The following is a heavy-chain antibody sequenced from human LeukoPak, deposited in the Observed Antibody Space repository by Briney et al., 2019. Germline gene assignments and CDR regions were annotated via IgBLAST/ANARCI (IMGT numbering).Heavy chain of an antibody. CDR3: ARDQYSGYSSSWYDAFDI. CDR2: ISGSGGST. Sequence: GGSLRLSCAASGFTFSSYAMSWVRQAPGKGLEWVSAISGSGGSTYYADSVKGRFTISRDNSKNTLYLQMNSLRAEDTAVYYCARDQYSGYSSSWYDAFDIWGQGTMVTVSS. CDR1: GFTFSSYA. J-gene: IGHJ3*02. V-gene: IGHV3-23*01. D-gene: IGHD6-13*01.